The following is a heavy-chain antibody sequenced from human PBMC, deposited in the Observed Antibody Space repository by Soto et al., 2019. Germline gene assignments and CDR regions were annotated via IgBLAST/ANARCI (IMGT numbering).Heavy chain of an antibody. CDR1: GGSISSSSYY. CDR3: ASSVLLWFGEGSEYFQH. D-gene: IGHD3-10*01. Sequence: QLQLQESGPGLVKPSETLSLTCTVSGGSISSSSYYWGWIRQPPGKGLEWIGSIYYSGSTYYNPSLKSRVTTSVDTSKNQFSLKLSSVTAADTAVYYCASSVLLWFGEGSEYFQHWGQGTLVTVSS. CDR2: IYYSGST. J-gene: IGHJ1*01. V-gene: IGHV4-39*01.